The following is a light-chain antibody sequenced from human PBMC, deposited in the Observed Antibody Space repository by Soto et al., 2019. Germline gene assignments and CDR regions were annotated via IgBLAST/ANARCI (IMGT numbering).Light chain of an antibody. CDR2: WAS. CDR3: QQYLDPLLT. CDR1: QTLLRSSNNRNY. J-gene: IGKJ4*01. V-gene: IGKV4-1*01. Sequence: DVVMTQSPDSLAVSLGERATINCKSSQTLLRSSNNRNYLAWYQQKPGQPPKLLMYWASTRESGVPDRFSGRGSGTDFTLTISGLRAEDVAVYYCQQYLDPLLTFSGGTKVEIK.